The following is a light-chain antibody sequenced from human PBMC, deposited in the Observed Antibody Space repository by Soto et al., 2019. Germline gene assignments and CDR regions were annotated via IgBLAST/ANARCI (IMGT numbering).Light chain of an antibody. J-gene: IGLJ2*01. CDR1: SSDVGGYNY. CDR3: RSYAGSNNPVV. CDR2: EVS. Sequence: QSALTQPPSASGSPGQSVTISCTGTSSDVGGYNYVSWYQQHPGKAPKLMIYEVSKRPSGVPDRFSGSKSGTTASLTDSGLKAEDEAAYYCRSYAGSNNPVVFGGGTKLTVL. V-gene: IGLV2-8*01.